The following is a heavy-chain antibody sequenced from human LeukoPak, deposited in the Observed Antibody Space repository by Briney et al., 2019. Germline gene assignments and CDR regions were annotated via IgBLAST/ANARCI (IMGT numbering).Heavy chain of an antibody. CDR3: AKGSTARGGNYWYMDV. D-gene: IGHD1-7*01. V-gene: IGHV3-23*01. J-gene: IGHJ3*01. Sequence: PGGSLRLSCAASGFTFSNYAMSWVRQAPGKGLEWVSTIGGSGATTYYADSVKGRFTISRDNSKNTLYLQMNSLRAEDTAVYYCAKGSTARGGNYWYMDVWGQGTMVTVSS. CDR1: GFTFSNYA. CDR2: IGGSGATT.